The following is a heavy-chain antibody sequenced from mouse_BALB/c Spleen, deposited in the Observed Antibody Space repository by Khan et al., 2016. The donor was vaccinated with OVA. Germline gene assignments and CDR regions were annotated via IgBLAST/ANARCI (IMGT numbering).Heavy chain of an antibody. CDR1: GFSLTSYG. Sequence: QVRLQQSGPGLVAPSQSLSITCTVSGFSLTSYGVHWVRQPPGKGLEWLGVIWAGGSTNYNSALMSRLSISKDNSKSQVFLKMNRLQTDDTAKYYCARLEDNWGQGTTLTVSS. CDR3: ARLEDN. J-gene: IGHJ2*01. V-gene: IGHV2-9*02. CDR2: IWAGGST.